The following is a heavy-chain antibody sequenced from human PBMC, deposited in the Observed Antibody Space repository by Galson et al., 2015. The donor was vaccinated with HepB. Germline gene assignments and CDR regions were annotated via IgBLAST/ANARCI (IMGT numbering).Heavy chain of an antibody. CDR3: ARTAGAARTLTVGWVDP. J-gene: IGHJ5*02. Sequence: PALVKPTQTLTLTCTFSGFSLSTSGMCVSWIRQPPGKALEWLALIDWDDDKYYSTSLKTRLTISKDTSKNQVVLTMTNMDPVDTATYYCARTAGAARTLTVGWVDPWGQGTLVTVSS. CDR2: IDWDDDK. D-gene: IGHD6-6*01. CDR1: GFSLSTSGMC. V-gene: IGHV2-70*01.